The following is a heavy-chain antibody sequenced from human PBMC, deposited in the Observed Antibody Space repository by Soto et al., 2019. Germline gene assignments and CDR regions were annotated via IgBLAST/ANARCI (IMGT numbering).Heavy chain of an antibody. CDR1: GFTFSSYA. CDR3: AKDPLDIVVVPASLLNWFDP. CDR2: ISGSGGST. D-gene: IGHD2-2*03. Sequence: GGSLRLSCAASGFTFSSYAMSWVRQAPGKGLEWVSAISGSGGSTYYADSVKGRFTISRDNSKNTLYLQMNSLRAEDTAVYYCAKDPLDIVVVPASLLNWFDPWGQGTLVTVSS. V-gene: IGHV3-23*01. J-gene: IGHJ5*02.